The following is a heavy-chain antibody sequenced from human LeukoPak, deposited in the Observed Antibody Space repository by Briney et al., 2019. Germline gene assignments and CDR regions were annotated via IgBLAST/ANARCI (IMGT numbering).Heavy chain of an antibody. Sequence: PSETLSLTCTVSGGSINNYFWSWIRQPPGKGLECIAYIYYSDSTNYNPSLKSRVTVSVDTSKNQFSLKLSSVTAADTAVYYCARAPYGDNGYTAEVADYWGQGTLVTVSS. CDR2: IYYSDST. V-gene: IGHV4-59*01. CDR3: ARAPYGDNGYTAEVADY. CDR1: GGSINNYF. J-gene: IGHJ4*02. D-gene: IGHD3-16*01.